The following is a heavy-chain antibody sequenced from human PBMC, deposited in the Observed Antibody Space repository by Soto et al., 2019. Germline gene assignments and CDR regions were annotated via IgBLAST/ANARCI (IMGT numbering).Heavy chain of an antibody. CDR3: ARGTMLRGPGYYYAMDI. V-gene: IGHV1-69*13. D-gene: IGHD3-10*01. CDR2: IIPIFGTA. J-gene: IGHJ6*02. Sequence: SVKVSCKASGGTFSSYAISWVRQAPGQGLEWMGGIIPIFGTANYAQKFQGRVTITADESTSTAYMELSSLRSEDTAVYYCARGTMLRGPGYYYAMDIWGQGTTVTVSS. CDR1: GGTFSSYA.